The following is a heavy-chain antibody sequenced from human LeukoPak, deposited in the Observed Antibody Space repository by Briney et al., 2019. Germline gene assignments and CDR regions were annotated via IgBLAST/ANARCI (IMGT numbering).Heavy chain of an antibody. CDR3: ARDYGSGWLY. V-gene: IGHV4-61*02. D-gene: IGHD6-19*01. CDR2: IHTSGST. Sequence: TLSLTCTVSGGSISSGNYYWSWIRQPAGKGLEWIGRIHTSGSTNYNPSLKSRVTISVDTSKYQFSLKLSSVTAADTAVYYCARDYGSGWLYWGQGTLVTVSS. CDR1: GGSISSGNYY. J-gene: IGHJ4*02.